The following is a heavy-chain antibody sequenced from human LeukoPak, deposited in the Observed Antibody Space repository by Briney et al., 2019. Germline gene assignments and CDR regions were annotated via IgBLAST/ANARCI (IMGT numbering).Heavy chain of an antibody. J-gene: IGHJ4*02. D-gene: IGHD4-17*01. CDR1: GYRFTSYW. CDR3: ASQSVRYGDVTGDY. V-gene: IGHV5-51*01. CDR2: FYPGDSET. Sequence: GESLKTPCKGPGYRFTSYWIGWVRQMPGKGLEWRGIFYPGDSETRYCPSVPGQVTISADKSISTAYLRWSSLKASHTAMYFCASQSVRYGDVTGDYWGEGALVTVSS.